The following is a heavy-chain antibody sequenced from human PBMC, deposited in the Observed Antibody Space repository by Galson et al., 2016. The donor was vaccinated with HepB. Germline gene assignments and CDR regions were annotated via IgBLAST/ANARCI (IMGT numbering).Heavy chain of an antibody. Sequence: QSGAEVTKPGASVKVSCKTSGSTFTSYTISWVRQAPGQGLEWMGWISAYINNTNYAHSLQGRVTMTTDTSTTTAYMELRSLRSDDTAVYYCGRQLRGGDYGMDVWGQGTTVTVSS. CDR2: ISAYINNT. D-gene: IGHD2-2*01. V-gene: IGHV1-18*01. J-gene: IGHJ6*02. CDR3: GRQLRGGDYGMDV. CDR1: GSTFTSYT.